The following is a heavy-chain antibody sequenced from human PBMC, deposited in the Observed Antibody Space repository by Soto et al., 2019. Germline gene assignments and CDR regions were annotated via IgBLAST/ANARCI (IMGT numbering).Heavy chain of an antibody. V-gene: IGHV1-69*13. CDR2: IIPIFGTA. Sequence: SVKVSCKASGGTFSSYAISWVRQAPGQGLEWMGGIIPIFGTANYAQKFQGRVTITADESTSTAYMELSSLRSEDTAVYYCARVGPTVTTLGAFDIWGQGTMVXXS. J-gene: IGHJ3*02. CDR1: GGTFSSYA. D-gene: IGHD4-17*01. CDR3: ARVGPTVTTLGAFDI.